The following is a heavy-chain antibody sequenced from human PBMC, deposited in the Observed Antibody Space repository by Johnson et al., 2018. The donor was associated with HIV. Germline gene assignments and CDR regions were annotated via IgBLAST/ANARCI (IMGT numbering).Heavy chain of an antibody. V-gene: IGHV3-33*06. D-gene: IGHD3-22*01. J-gene: IGHJ3*02. CDR2: IWYDGSNK. CDR1: GFTFSSYG. CDR3: AKEGYYDDSKNDAFDI. Sequence: QVQLVESGGGVVQPGRSLRLSCAASGFTFSSYGMHWVRQAPGKGLEWVAVIWYDGSNKYYADSVKGRFTISRDNSKNTLYLQMNSLRAEDTAVYYCAKEGYYDDSKNDAFDIWGQGTMVTVSS.